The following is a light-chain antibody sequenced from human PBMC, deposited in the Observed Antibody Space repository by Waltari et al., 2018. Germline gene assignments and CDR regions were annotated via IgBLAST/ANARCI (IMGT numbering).Light chain of an antibody. J-gene: IGKJ4*01. CDR1: QSVLYSSNNKNY. Sequence: DIVMTQSPDSLAVSLGERATINCKSSQSVLYSSNNKNYLAWYQQKPGQPPNLLIYWASTRESGVPERFSGSGSETDFTLTISSLQAEDVAVYYCQQYYSKPLTFGGGSKVESK. CDR3: QQYYSKPLT. V-gene: IGKV4-1*01. CDR2: WAS.